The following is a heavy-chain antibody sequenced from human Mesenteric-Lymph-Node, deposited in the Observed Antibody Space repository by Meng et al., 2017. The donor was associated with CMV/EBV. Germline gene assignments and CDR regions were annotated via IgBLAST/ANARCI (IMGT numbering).Heavy chain of an antibody. J-gene: IGHJ5*02. D-gene: IGHD6-13*01. Sequence: ESLKISCAASGFTFSDYYMSWIRQPPGKGLEWIGSIYFSGSTHYNPSLKSRVTISVDTSKNQFSLRLRSVTAADTALYYCARGRDAGYTNSGGWFDPWGQATLVTVSS. CDR1: GFTFSDYY. V-gene: IGHV4-59*12. CDR2: IYFSGST. CDR3: ARGRDAGYTNSGGWFDP.